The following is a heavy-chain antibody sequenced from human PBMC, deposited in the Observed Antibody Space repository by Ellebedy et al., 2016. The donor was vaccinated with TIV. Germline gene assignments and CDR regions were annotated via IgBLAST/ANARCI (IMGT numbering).Heavy chain of an antibody. J-gene: IGHJ4*02. CDR3: ARVTSSGWSNYFDY. CDR2: INPNSGGT. D-gene: IGHD6-19*01. CDR1: GYTFTGYY. V-gene: IGHV1-2*02. Sequence: ASVKVSXXASGYTFTGYYMHWVRQAPGQGLEWMGWINPNSGGTNYAQKFQGRVTMTTDTSTSTAYMELRSLRSDDTAVYYCARVTSSGWSNYFDYWGQGTLVTVSS.